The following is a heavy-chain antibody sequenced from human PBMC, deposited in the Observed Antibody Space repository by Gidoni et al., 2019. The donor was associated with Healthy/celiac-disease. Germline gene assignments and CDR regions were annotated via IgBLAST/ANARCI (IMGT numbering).Heavy chain of an antibody. J-gene: IGHJ5*02. CDR2: ISWNSGSI. CDR1: GFTFDDYA. CDR3: AKEGFDP. V-gene: IGHV3-9*01. Sequence: EVQLVESGGGLVQPGRSLRLSCAASGFTFDDYAMHWVLQAPGKGLEWFSGISWNSGSIGYADSVKGRFTISRDNAKNSLYLQMNSLRAEDTALYYCAKEGFDPWGQGTLVTVSS.